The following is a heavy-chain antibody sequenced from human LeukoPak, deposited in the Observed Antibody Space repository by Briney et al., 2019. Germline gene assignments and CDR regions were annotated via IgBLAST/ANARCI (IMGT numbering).Heavy chain of an antibody. CDR2: LHNSGST. CDR3: ATSRTYYYDSSGYQKTYYFDY. Sequence: SETLSLTCTVSGGSINSYYWSWIRQPPGKGLEWIGYLHNSGSTNYNPSLKSRVTISVDTSKNQFSLKLSSVTAADTAVYYCATSRTYYYDSSGYQKTYYFDYWGQGTLVTVS. J-gene: IGHJ4*02. D-gene: IGHD3-22*01. CDR1: GGSINSYY. V-gene: IGHV4-59*01.